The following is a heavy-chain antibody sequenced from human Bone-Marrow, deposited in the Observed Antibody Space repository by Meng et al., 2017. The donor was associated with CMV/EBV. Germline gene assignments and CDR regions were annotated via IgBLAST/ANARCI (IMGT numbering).Heavy chain of an antibody. CDR3: ARRGCSSTSCYWEAGMDV. V-gene: IGHV3-48*03. CDR1: GFTFSSYE. J-gene: IGHJ6*02. D-gene: IGHD2-2*01. CDR2: ISSSGSTI. Sequence: GESLKISCAASGFTFSSYEMNWVRQAPGKGLEWVSYISSSGSTIYYADSVKGRFTISRDNAKNSLYLQMNSLRAEDTAVYYCARRGCSSTSCYWEAGMDVWGQGTTVTVSS.